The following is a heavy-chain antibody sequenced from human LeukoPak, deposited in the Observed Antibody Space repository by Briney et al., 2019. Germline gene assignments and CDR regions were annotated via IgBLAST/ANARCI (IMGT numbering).Heavy chain of an antibody. Sequence: LGASLRLSCAASGFTFSDYYISWIRQAPGQGLEWVSYISSSSSYTNYAESVKGRFTISRDNAKNSLYLQMNSLRSEDTAVYYCAKGGQQLVRYSFDYWGQGALVTVSS. D-gene: IGHD6-13*01. CDR3: AKGGQQLVRYSFDY. CDR1: GFTFSDYY. CDR2: ISSSSSYT. V-gene: IGHV3-11*05. J-gene: IGHJ4*02.